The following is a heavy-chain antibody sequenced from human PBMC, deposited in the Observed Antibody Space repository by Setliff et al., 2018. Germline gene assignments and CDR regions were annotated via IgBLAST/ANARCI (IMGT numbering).Heavy chain of an antibody. J-gene: IGHJ5*02. D-gene: IGHD5-18*01. Sequence: KASETLSLTCTVSGYSISSGYIWGWIRQPPGKGLEWVGNIGHTGSTNYNPSLKSRVTISVDTSKNQFSLKLSSVTAVDTAVYYCARGWIQLWYNWFDPWGQGTLVTVSS. CDR3: ARGWIQLWYNWFDP. CDR2: IGHTGST. V-gene: IGHV4-38-2*02. CDR1: GYSISSGYI.